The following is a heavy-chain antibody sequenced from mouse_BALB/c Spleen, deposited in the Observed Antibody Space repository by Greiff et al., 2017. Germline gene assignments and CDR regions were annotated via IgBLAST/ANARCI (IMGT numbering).Heavy chain of an antibody. CDR2: IDPANGNT. Sequence: EVKLVESGAELVKPGASVKLSCTASGFNIKDTYMHWVKQRPEQGLEWIGRIDPANGNTKYDPKFQGKATITADTSSNTAYLQLSSLTSEDTAVYYCARGITTVGYAMDYWGQGTSVTVSS. V-gene: IGHV14-3*02. J-gene: IGHJ4*01. CDR1: GFNIKDTY. D-gene: IGHD1-1*01. CDR3: ARGITTVGYAMDY.